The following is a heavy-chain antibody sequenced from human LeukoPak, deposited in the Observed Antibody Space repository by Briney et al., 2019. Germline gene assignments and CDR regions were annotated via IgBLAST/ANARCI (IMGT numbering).Heavy chain of an antibody. D-gene: IGHD5-24*01. V-gene: IGHV3-66*01. J-gene: IGHJ4*02. CDR1: GFTVSSNY. CDR2: IYSGGST. Sequence: GGSLRLSCAASGFTVSSNYMSWVRQAPGKGLEWVSVIYSGGSTYYADSVKGRFTISRDNSKNTLYLQMGSLRAEDMAVYYCAREKEMATMRGVYYFDYWGQGTLVTVSS. CDR3: AREKEMATMRGVYYFDY.